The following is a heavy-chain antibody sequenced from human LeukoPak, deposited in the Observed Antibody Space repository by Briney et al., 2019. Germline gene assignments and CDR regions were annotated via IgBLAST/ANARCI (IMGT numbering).Heavy chain of an antibody. J-gene: IGHJ4*02. CDR1: GFTFSSYA. Sequence: GGSLRLSCAASGFTFSSYAMSWVRQAPGKGLEWVSAISGSGGSTYYADSVKGRFTISRDNSKNTLYLQMNSLRAEDTAAYYCAKAENNWNYLFDYWGQGTLVTVSS. V-gene: IGHV3-23*01. D-gene: IGHD1-7*01. CDR3: AKAENNWNYLFDY. CDR2: ISGSGGST.